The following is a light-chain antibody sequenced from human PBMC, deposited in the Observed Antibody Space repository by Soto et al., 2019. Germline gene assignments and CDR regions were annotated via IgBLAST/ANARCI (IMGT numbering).Light chain of an antibody. CDR1: SXTVGGFNV. Sequence: QSALTQPASVSGSPGQSITISCTGTSXTVGGFNVVSWYQQHPGKAPKVIIYEGIKRPSGVSNRFSGSNSGSTASLTISGLQAEDEADYYCCSYVGATTYVFGTGTKVNVL. J-gene: IGLJ1*01. V-gene: IGLV2-23*01. CDR3: CSYVGATTYV. CDR2: EGI.